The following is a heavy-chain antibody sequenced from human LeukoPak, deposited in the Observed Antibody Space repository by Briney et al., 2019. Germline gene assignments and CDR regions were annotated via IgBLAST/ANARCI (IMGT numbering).Heavy chain of an antibody. D-gene: IGHD5-24*01. CDR2: IYTSGST. V-gene: IGHV4-61*02. J-gene: IGHJ4*02. Sequence: SETLSLTCTVSGGSISSGSYYWSWIRQPAGKGLQWIGRIYTSGSTNYNPSLKSRVTISVDTSKNQFSLKLSSVTAADTAVYYCARVPRDGYNSRHFDYWGQGTLVTVSS. CDR1: GGSISSGSYY. CDR3: ARVPRDGYNSRHFDY.